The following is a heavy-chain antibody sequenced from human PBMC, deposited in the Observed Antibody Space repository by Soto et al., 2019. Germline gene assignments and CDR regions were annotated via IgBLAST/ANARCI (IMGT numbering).Heavy chain of an antibody. V-gene: IGHV1-46*01. D-gene: IGHD6-13*01. CDR1: GYTFTNCY. CDR2: IKPSDGSA. CDR3: AKEAAAAGTIGNSFDY. Sequence: ASVEVSCKASGYTFTNCYMHWMRQAPGEGLEWMGIIKPSDGSANYAQKFQGRVTMTRDTSTSTVYMELSSLRSEDTALYYCAKEAAAAGTIGNSFDYWGQGTLVTVSS. J-gene: IGHJ4*02.